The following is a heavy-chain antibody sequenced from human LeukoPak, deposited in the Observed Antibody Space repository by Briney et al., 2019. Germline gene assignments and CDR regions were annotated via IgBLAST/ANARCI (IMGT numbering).Heavy chain of an antibody. J-gene: IGHJ6*02. CDR2: INPSGGST. D-gene: IGHD3-10*01. CDR3: ARDRHGSGTYSYYGMDV. CDR1: GYTFTGYY. Sequence: ASVKVSCKASGYTFTGYYMHWVRQAPRQGLEWMGIINPSGGSTTYAQKFQGRVTITRDTSTSTVYMEVSSLRSEDTAVYYCARDRHGSGTYSYYGMDVWGQGTTVTVSS. V-gene: IGHV1-46*01.